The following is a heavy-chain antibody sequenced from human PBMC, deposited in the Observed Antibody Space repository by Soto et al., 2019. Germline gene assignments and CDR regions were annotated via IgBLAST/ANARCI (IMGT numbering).Heavy chain of an antibody. CDR2: ISWNSGSI. V-gene: IGHV3-9*01. CDR1: GFTFDDYA. CDR3: AKDSDYSNRKGYYDY. D-gene: IGHD4-4*01. J-gene: IGHJ4*02. Sequence: GGSLRLSCAASGFTFDDYAMHWVRQAPGKGLEWVSGISWNSGSIGYADSVKGRFTISRDNAKNSLYLQMNSLRAEDTALYYCAKDSDYSNRKGYYDYWGQGTLVTVSS.